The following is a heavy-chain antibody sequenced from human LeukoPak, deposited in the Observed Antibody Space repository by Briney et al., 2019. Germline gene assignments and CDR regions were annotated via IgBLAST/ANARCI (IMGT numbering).Heavy chain of an antibody. CDR2: IRYDGSNK. Sequence: GGSLRLSCAASGFTFSSYGMHWVRQAPGKGLEWVAFIRYDGSNKYYADSVKGRFTISRDNSKNTLYLQMNSLRAEDTAVYYCAKDRCSNGVGCYYYYMDVWGKGTSVTISS. CDR3: AKDRCSNGVGCYYYYMDV. CDR1: GFTFSSYG. D-gene: IGHD2-8*01. J-gene: IGHJ6*03. V-gene: IGHV3-30*02.